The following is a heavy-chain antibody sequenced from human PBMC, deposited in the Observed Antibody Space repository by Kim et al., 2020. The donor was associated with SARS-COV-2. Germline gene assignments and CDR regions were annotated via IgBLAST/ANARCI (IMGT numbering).Heavy chain of an antibody. J-gene: IGHJ4*02. D-gene: IGHD3-22*01. CDR3: ARVGPPNYYDSSGYYLWDY. CDR2: INAGNGNT. V-gene: IGHV1-3*01. Sequence: ASVKVSCKASGYTFTSYAMHWVRQAPGQRLEWMGWINAGNGNTKYSQKFQGRVTITRDTSASTAYMELSSLRSEDTAVYYCARVGPPNYYDSSGYYLWDYWGQGTLVTVS. CDR1: GYTFTSYA.